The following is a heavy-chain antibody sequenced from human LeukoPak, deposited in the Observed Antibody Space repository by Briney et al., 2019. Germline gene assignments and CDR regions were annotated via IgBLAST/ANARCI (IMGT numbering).Heavy chain of an antibody. V-gene: IGHV1-18*01. CDR1: GYTFTSYG. CDR3: ARSMGDYDSSGYYYVAGY. D-gene: IGHD3-22*01. CDR2: ISAYNGNT. J-gene: IGHJ4*02. Sequence: ASVKVSCKASGYTFTSYGISWVRQPPGQGLEWMGWISAYNGNTNYAQKLQGRVTMTTDTSTSTAYMELRSLRSDDTAVYYCARSMGDYDSSGYYYVAGYWGQGTLVTVSS.